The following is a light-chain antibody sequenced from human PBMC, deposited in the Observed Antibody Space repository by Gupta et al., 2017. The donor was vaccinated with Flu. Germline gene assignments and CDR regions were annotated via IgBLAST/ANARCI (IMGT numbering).Light chain of an antibody. Sequence: EIVLTQYPATLYLSSGERATLSCRASQSISSYLAWYQQKPGQAPRLLIYDAANRATGVPARFSGTGSGTDFTLTISSLEPEDFAVYYCQQRSNWPPLFTFGPGTKVEIK. CDR2: DAA. V-gene: IGKV3-11*01. CDR1: QSISSY. J-gene: IGKJ3*01. CDR3: QQRSNWPPLFT.